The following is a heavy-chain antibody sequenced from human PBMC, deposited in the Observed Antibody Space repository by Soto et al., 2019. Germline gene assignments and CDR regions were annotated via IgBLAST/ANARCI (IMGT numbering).Heavy chain of an antibody. CDR2: ISGSGGDT. CDR1: GFTFGTYA. D-gene: IGHD2-8*01. CDR3: AKKMVYALHAMDV. Sequence: EVQLLESGGGLVQPGGSLRLSCAASGFTFGTYAMAWVRQAPGKGLEWVSVISGSGGDTYYADSVKGRFTISRENSKNTLFLQMNSLRAEDTALYYCAKKMVYALHAMDVWGQGTTVTVSS. J-gene: IGHJ6*02. V-gene: IGHV3-23*01.